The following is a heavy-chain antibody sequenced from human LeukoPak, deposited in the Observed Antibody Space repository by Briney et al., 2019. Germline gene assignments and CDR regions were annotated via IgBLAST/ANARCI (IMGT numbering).Heavy chain of an antibody. V-gene: IGHV1-46*01. CDR2: INPDGGST. J-gene: IGHJ4*02. D-gene: IGHD1-14*01. Sequence: ASVKVSCKASGYTFTSYWIQWVRQAPGQGLEWMVLINPDGGSTAYAHRFQGRVIMTRDTSTSTAYMDLSSLRSEDTAVYHCARAPRNSSTMLDYWGRGTLVTVSS. CDR1: GYTFTSYW. CDR3: ARAPRNSSTMLDY.